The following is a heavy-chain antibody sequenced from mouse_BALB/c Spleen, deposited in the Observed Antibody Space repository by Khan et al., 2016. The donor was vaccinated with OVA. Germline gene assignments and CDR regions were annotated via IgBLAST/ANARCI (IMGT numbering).Heavy chain of an antibody. J-gene: IGHJ2*01. CDR3: ARMARTIN. V-gene: IGHV5-6-3*01. D-gene: IGHD2-12*01. CDR1: GFTFSSYG. CDR2: INSNGGST. Sequence: EVQLVESGGGLVQPGGSLKLSCAASGFTFSSYGMSWVRQTPDKRLELVATINSNGGSTYYPDSVKGRFTISRDKAKNTLYLQMGSLKSGDTAMYYCARMARTINWGQGTTLTVSS.